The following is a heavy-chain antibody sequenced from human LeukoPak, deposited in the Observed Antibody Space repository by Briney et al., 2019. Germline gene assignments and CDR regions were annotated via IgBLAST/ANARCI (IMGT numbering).Heavy chain of an antibody. CDR3: AKTRGYSYGHGFDY. CDR2: ISYDGSSK. Sequence: PGGSLRLSCAASGFTFSSYGMHWVRQAPGKGLEWVAVISYDGSSKYYADSVKGRFTISRDNSKNTLYLQMNSLRAEDTAVYYCAKTRGYSYGHGFDYWGQGTLVTVSS. J-gene: IGHJ4*02. CDR1: GFTFSSYG. V-gene: IGHV3-30*18. D-gene: IGHD5-18*01.